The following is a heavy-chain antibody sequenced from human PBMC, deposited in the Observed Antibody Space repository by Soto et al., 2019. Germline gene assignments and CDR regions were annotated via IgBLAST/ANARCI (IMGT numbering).Heavy chain of an antibody. CDR3: AKAYSSSPTYYYYYGMDV. D-gene: IGHD6-6*01. CDR1: GFTFSSYA. CDR2: ISGSGGST. V-gene: IGHV3-23*01. J-gene: IGHJ6*02. Sequence: QPGGSLRLSCAASGFTFSSYAMSWVRQAPGKGLEWVSAISGSGGSTYYADSVKGRFTISRDNSKNTLYLQMNSLRAEDTAVYYCAKAYSSSPTYYYYYGMDVWGQGTTVTVSS.